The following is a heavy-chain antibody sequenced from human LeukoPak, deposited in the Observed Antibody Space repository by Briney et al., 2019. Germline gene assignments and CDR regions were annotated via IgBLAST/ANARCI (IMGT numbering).Heavy chain of an antibody. CDR3: AREGDGYSVDY. CDR2: IYSGGST. V-gene: IGHV3-66*01. D-gene: IGHD5-24*01. J-gene: IGHJ4*02. CDR1: GFTVSSNY. Sequence: GGSLRLSCAASGFTVSSNYMSWVRQAPGKGPEWVSVIYSGGSTYYADSVKGRFTISRDNSKNTLYLQMNSLRAEDTAVYYCAREGDGYSVDYWGQGTLVTVSS.